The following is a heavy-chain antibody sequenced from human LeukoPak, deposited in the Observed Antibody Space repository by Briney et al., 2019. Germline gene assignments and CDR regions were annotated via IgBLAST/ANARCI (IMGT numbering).Heavy chain of an antibody. CDR3: ARDSYDSGKNYYYYVDV. Sequence: SETLSLTCTVSGGSISSGSYYWSWIRQPAGKGLEWIGRIYTSGSTNYNPSLKSRVTISVDTSKNQFSLKLSSVTAADTAVYYCARDSYDSGKNYYYYVDVWGKGTTVTVSS. J-gene: IGHJ6*03. CDR2: IYTSGST. CDR1: GGSISSGSYY. V-gene: IGHV4-61*02. D-gene: IGHD3-10*01.